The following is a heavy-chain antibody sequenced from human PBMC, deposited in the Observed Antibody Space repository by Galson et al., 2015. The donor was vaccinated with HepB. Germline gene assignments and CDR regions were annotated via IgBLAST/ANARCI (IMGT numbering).Heavy chain of an antibody. D-gene: IGHD3-22*01. CDR2: ISTNGGST. J-gene: IGHJ3*02. CDR1: GFTFRSFA. Sequence: SLRLSCAASGFTFRSFAMHWVRQAPGKGLEYVAAISTNGGSTYYADSVKGRFTISRDNSKNTLYLQMSSLRAEDTATYYCVKGVGHYYDTSGYYPGSAFDIWGQGTMVTVSS. CDR3: VKGVGHYYDTSGYYPGSAFDI. V-gene: IGHV3-64D*06.